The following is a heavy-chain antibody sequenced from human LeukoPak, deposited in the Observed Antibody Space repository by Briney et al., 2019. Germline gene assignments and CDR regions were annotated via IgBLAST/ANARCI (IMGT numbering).Heavy chain of an antibody. CDR3: AREGISSSSGLIRAFDI. D-gene: IGHD6-6*01. J-gene: IGHJ3*02. Sequence: SQTLSLTCTVSGGSISSGGYYWSWIRQPPGKGLEWIGYIYHSGSTYYNPSLKSRVTISVDRSKNQFSLKLSSVTAADTAVYYCAREGISSSSGLIRAFDIWGQGTMVTVSS. V-gene: IGHV4-30-2*01. CDR1: GGSISSGGYY. CDR2: IYHSGST.